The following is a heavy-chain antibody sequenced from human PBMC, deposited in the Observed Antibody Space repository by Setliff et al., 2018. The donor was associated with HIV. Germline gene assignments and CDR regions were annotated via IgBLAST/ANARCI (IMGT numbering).Heavy chain of an antibody. Sequence: GGSRRLSCAASGFTFSTYSMNWVRQAPGKGLEWVSSISSSRTSMTHYADSVKGRFTVSRDDAKNSLYLQMNNLRAEDTAVYFCARDPDYGDFIALDIWGQGTMVTVSS. J-gene: IGHJ3*02. CDR1: GFTFSTYS. CDR2: ISSSRTSMT. D-gene: IGHD4-17*01. V-gene: IGHV3-48*01. CDR3: ARDPDYGDFIALDI.